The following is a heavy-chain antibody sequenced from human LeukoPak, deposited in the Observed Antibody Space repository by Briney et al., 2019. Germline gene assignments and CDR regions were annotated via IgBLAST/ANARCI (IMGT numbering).Heavy chain of an antibody. CDR2: ISGSGGFT. CDR1: GFTFSSYS. V-gene: IGHV3-23*01. D-gene: IGHD3-9*01. Sequence: GGSLRLSCAASGFTFSSYSMNWVRQSPGKGLEWVSAISGSGGFTYYADSVKGRFTISRDNSKNTLFLHMNSLRVEDTAIYYCANGFRLTIFYWGQGTLVTVSS. J-gene: IGHJ4*02. CDR3: ANGFRLTIFY.